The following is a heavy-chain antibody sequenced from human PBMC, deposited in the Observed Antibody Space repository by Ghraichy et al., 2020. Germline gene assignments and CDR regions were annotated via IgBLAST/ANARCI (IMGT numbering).Heavy chain of an antibody. CDR2: IGYGGNMI. D-gene: IGHD2-15*01. J-gene: IGHJ4*02. V-gene: IGHV3-48*02. CDR3: ARSSRDLYCSVSSCYFDY. CDR1: GFTFKTFG. Sequence: GGSPRLSCTASGFTFKTFGMNWVRQAPGKGLEWISYIGYGGNMISDADSVKGRFTISRDDARNSLYLQMDSLTDEDTAVYYCARSSRDLYCSVSSCYFDYWGQGTLVTVSS.